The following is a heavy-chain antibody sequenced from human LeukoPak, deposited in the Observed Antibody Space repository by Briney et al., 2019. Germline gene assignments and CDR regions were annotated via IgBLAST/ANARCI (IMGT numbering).Heavy chain of an antibody. V-gene: IGHV4-61*02. CDR3: AREEFGRYCSSTSCYWFDP. J-gene: IGHJ5*02. D-gene: IGHD2-2*01. CDR2: IYTSGST. CDR1: GGSISSSSYY. Sequence: KPSETLSLTCTVSGGSISSSSYYWSWIRQPAGKGLEWIGRIYTSGSTNYNPSLKSRVTISVDTSKNQFSLNLTSMTAADTAVYYCAREEFGRYCSSTSCYWFDPWGQGTLVTVSS.